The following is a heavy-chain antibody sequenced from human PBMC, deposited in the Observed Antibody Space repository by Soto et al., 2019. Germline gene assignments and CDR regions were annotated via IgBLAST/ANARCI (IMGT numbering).Heavy chain of an antibody. V-gene: IGHV3-23*01. CDR2: ISRSGYST. D-gene: IGHD6-19*01. J-gene: IGHJ3*01. Sequence: EVQLLESGGGLVQPGGSLRLSCAASGFTFSNSDMSWVRQALGKGLEWVSYISRSGYSTFYADSVKGRFTITRDNSKNTLLLQVNSLRNENTAVYYCAFSSVWFDAFDVWGQGTMVTVSS. CDR3: AFSSVWFDAFDV. CDR1: GFTFSNSD.